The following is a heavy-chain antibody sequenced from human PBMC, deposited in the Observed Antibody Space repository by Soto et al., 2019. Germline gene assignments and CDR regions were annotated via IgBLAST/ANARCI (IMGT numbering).Heavy chain of an antibody. Sequence: GGSLRLSCAASGFPFSSYAMSWVRQAPGKGLEWVSAISGSGGSTYYADSVKGRFTISRDNSKNTLYLQMSSLRAEDTAVYYCAKVLSRYCSSTSCLRFDYWGQGTLVTVSS. CDR3: AKVLSRYCSSTSCLRFDY. CDR2: ISGSGGST. J-gene: IGHJ4*02. D-gene: IGHD2-2*01. CDR1: GFPFSSYA. V-gene: IGHV3-23*01.